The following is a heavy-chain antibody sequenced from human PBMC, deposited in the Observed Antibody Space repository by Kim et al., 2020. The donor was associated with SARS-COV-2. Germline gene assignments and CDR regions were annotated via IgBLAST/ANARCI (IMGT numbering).Heavy chain of an antibody. D-gene: IGHD3-3*01. CDR2: IYHSGST. Sequence: SETLSLTCAVSGGSISSGGYSWSWIRQPPGKGLEWIGYIYHSGSTYYNPSLKSRVTISVDRSKNQFSLKLSSVTAADTAVYYCARNLRFGGMSDENWFDP. CDR1: GGSISSGGYS. J-gene: IGHJ5*02. CDR3: ARNLRFGGMSDENWFDP. V-gene: IGHV4-30-2*01.